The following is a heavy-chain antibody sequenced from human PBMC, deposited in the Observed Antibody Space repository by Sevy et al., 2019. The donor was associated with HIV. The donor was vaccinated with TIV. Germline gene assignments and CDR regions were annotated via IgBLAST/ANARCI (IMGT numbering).Heavy chain of an antibody. V-gene: IGHV3-48*03. CDR1: GFTFSSYE. J-gene: IGHJ6*02. Sequence: GGSLRLSCAASGFTFSSYEMNWVRQAPGKGLEWVSYISSSGSTIYYADSVKGRFTISRDNAKNSLYLQMNSLRAEDTAVYYCARDRIPGYCSSTSCSSYYYGMDVWGQGTTVTVSS. CDR3: ARDRIPGYCSSTSCSSYYYGMDV. CDR2: ISSSGSTI. D-gene: IGHD2-2*01.